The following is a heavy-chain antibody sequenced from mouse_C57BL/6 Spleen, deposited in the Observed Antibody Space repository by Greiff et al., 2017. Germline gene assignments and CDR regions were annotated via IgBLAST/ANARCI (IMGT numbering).Heavy chain of an antibody. J-gene: IGHJ4*01. CDR1: GFTFSDYG. D-gene: IGHD4-1*01. CDR2: ISSGSSTI. V-gene: IGHV5-17*01. Sequence: EVHLVESGGGLVKPGGSLKLSCAASGFTFSDYGMHWVRQAPEKGLEWVAYISSGSSTIYYADTVKGRFTISRDNAKNTLFLQMTSLRSEDTAMYYCARPVTGKYAMDYWGQGTSVTVSS. CDR3: ARPVTGKYAMDY.